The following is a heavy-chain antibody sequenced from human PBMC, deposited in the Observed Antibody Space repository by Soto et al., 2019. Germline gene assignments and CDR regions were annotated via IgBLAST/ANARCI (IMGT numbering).Heavy chain of an antibody. D-gene: IGHD3-22*01. CDR1: GFTFSSYD. CDR2: ISYDGSNK. J-gene: IGHJ3*02. V-gene: IGHV3-30*18. Sequence: QVQLVESGGGVVQPGRSLRLSCAASGFTFSSYDMHWVRQAPGKGLEWGAVISYDGSNKYYADSVKGRFTISRDNSKNTLYLQMNSLRAEDTAVYYCAKDGPYDTTLGAFDIWGQGTMVTVSS. CDR3: AKDGPYDTTLGAFDI.